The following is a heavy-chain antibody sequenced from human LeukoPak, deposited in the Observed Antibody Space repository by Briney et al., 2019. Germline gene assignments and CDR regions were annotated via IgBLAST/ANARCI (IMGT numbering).Heavy chain of an antibody. CDR2: IIPILGIA. V-gene: IGHV1-69*04. Sequence: SVKVSCKASGGTFSSYAISWVRQAPGQGLEWMGRIIPILGIANYAQKFHGRVTITAATSTRPAYMELSSLRSEATAVYSCARYCSSTSCSRTHGMDVWGQGTTVTVSS. D-gene: IGHD2-2*01. CDR3: ARYCSSTSCSRTHGMDV. CDR1: GGTFSSYA. J-gene: IGHJ6*02.